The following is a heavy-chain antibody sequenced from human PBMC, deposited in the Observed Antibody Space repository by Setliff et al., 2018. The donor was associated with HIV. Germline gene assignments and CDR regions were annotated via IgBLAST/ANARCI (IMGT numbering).Heavy chain of an antibody. CDR2: IFPDASDT. Sequence: PGESLKISCKGSGYNFPNYWIGWVRQTPGKGLEWMGVIFPDASDTRYSPSFQGHVTISADKSISTTYLQWSSLKASDTAMYYCATLVGTNGVVWFDPWGQGTLVTVSS. CDR1: GYNFPNYW. V-gene: IGHV5-51*01. CDR3: ATLVGTNGVVWFDP. J-gene: IGHJ5*01. D-gene: IGHD1-26*01.